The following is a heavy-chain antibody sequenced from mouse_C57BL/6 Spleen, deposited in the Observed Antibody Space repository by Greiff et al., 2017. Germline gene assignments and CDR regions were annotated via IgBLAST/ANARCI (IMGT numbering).Heavy chain of an antibody. V-gene: IGHV1-55*01. CDR1: GYTFTSYW. Sequence: QVQLQQPGAELVKPGASVKMSCKASGYTFTSYWITWVKQRPGQGLEWIGDIYPGSGSTNYNEKFKSKATLTVDTSSRTAYMQLSSLTSEDSAVYYCAREEGLGDYFDYWGQGTTLTVSS. D-gene: IGHD2-4*01. CDR3: AREEGLGDYFDY. J-gene: IGHJ2*01. CDR2: IYPGSGST.